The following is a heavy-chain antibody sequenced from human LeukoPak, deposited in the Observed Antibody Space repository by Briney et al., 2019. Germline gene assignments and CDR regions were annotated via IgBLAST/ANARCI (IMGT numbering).Heavy chain of an antibody. Sequence: GGSLRLSCAASGFTFSSYAMHWVRQAPGKGLEWVAVISYDGSNKYYADSVKGRFTISRDNSKNTLYLQMNSLRAEDTAVYYCARDLHSSGQLLDAFDIWGQGTMVTVSS. D-gene: IGHD6-19*01. CDR1: GFTFSSYA. CDR3: ARDLHSSGQLLDAFDI. V-gene: IGHV3-30-3*01. CDR2: ISYDGSNK. J-gene: IGHJ3*02.